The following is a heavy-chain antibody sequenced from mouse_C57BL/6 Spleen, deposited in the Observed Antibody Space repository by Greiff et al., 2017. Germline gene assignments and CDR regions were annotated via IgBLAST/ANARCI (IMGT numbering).Heavy chain of an antibody. J-gene: IGHJ2*01. CDR3: AKGSHFDY. Sequence: VEESGPGLVKPSQSLSLTCSVTGYSITSGYYWNWIRQFPGNKLEWMGYISYDGSNNYNPSLKNRISITRDTSKNQFFLKLNSVTNEDTATYYCAKGSHFDYWGQGTTLTVSS. CDR1: GYSITSGYY. V-gene: IGHV3-6*01. CDR2: ISYDGSN.